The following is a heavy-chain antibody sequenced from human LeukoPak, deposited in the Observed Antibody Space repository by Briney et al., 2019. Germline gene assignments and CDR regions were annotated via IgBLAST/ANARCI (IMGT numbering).Heavy chain of an antibody. CDR2: ISSSGSTI. D-gene: IGHD3-22*01. Sequence: GGSLRLSCEASGFTFSDYYMSWIRQAPGKGLEWVSYISSSGSTIYYADSVKGRFTISRDNAKNSLYLQMNSLRAEDTAVYYCARGPRTYYYDSSGYYRQDYWGQGTLVTVSS. CDR1: GFTFSDYY. J-gene: IGHJ4*02. V-gene: IGHV3-11*01. CDR3: ARGPRTYYYDSSGYYRQDY.